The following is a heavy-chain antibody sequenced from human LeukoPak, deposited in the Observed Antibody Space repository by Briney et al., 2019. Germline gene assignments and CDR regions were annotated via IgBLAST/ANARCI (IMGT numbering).Heavy chain of an antibody. Sequence: SVKVSCKASVGTFSSYAISWVRQAPGQGLEWMGGIIPIFGTANYAQKFQGRVTITADESTSTAYMELSSLRSEDTAVYYWAEGLGYCSSTSCYDGRGYYYYGMDVWGKGTTVTVSS. V-gene: IGHV1-69*13. CDR1: VGTFSSYA. D-gene: IGHD2-2*01. CDR2: IIPIFGTA. J-gene: IGHJ6*04. CDR3: AEGLGYCSSTSCYDGRGYYYYGMDV.